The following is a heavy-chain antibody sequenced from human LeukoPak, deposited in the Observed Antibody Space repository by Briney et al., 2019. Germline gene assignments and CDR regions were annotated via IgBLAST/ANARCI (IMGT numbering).Heavy chain of an antibody. Sequence: PGGSLRLSCAASGFTFSSYAMSWVRQAPGKGLEWVAVISYDGSNKYYADSVKGRFTISRDNSKNTLYLQMNSLRAEDTAVYYCAKKLGRAPPDTAAGGDVHNYYMDVWGKGTTVTVSS. D-gene: IGHD5-18*01. J-gene: IGHJ6*03. CDR2: ISYDGSNK. CDR3: AKKLGRAPPDTAAGGDVHNYYMDV. V-gene: IGHV3-30*18. CDR1: GFTFSSYA.